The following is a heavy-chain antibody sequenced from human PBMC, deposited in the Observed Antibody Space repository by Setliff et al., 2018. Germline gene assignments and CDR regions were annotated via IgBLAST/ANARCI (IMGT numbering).Heavy chain of an antibody. V-gene: IGHV4-61*02. Sequence: TLSLPCTVSGGSISSGSYYWSWIRHPAGKGLEGIGRIYTSGSTNYNPSIKRRVTISVDTSKNQFSLKLSSVTAVDTAVYYCARGPVMIVATGYFDYWGQGTLVTVSS. CDR2: IYTSGST. CDR1: GGSISSGSYY. D-gene: IGHD3-22*01. CDR3: ARGPVMIVATGYFDY. J-gene: IGHJ4*02.